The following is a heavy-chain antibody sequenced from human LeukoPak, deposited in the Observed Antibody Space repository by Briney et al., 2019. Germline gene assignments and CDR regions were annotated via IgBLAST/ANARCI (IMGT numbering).Heavy chain of an antibody. D-gene: IGHD6-13*01. CDR1: GYSISTGYY. V-gene: IGHV4-38-2*02. J-gene: IGHJ4*02. CDR3: ARRASSSSWYYGY. Sequence: PSETLSLTCTVSGYSISTGYYWDWIRQPPGKGLEWIGTFYHGGSTYYNPSLKSRVTISVDTSKNQFSLNLTSVTAADTAVYYCARRASSSSWYYGYWGQGTLVTVSS. CDR2: FYHGGST.